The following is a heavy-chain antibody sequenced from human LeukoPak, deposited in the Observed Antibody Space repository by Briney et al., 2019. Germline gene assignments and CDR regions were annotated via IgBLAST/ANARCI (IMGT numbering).Heavy chain of an antibody. CDR2: IIPIFGIA. Sequence: GSSVKVSCKASGGTFSSYAISWVRQAPGQGLEWMGRIIPIFGIANYAQKFQGRVTITADKSTSTAYMELSSLRSEDTAVYYCARDARGCSSTSCYSDAFDIWGQETMVTVSS. CDR1: GGTFSSYA. CDR3: ARDARGCSSTSCYSDAFDI. J-gene: IGHJ3*02. V-gene: IGHV1-69*04. D-gene: IGHD2-2*01.